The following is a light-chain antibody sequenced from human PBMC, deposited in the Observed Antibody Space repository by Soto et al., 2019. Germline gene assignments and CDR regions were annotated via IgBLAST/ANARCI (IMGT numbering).Light chain of an antibody. CDR1: ETIYTH. Sequence: DIQMTQTPSSVSASVGDRVIITCRASETIYTHLNWYQQKAGKAPKLLINGGSILQSGVPSRFSCSGCGTDFTLTISSLEPEDFATYYCQQSSRSPITFGQGTRLEIK. CDR2: GGS. CDR3: QQSSRSPIT. J-gene: IGKJ5*01. V-gene: IGKV1-39*01.